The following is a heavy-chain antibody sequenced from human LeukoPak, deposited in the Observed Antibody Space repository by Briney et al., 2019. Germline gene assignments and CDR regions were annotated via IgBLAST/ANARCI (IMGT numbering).Heavy chain of an antibody. CDR3: AKDRGSTTGGFDY. J-gene: IGHJ4*02. D-gene: IGHD1-26*01. V-gene: IGHV3-23*01. Sequence: GGSLRLSCAASGFTFSSYAMSWVRQAPGKGLEWVSSISGSNDNTYYADSVKDRFTISRDNSKNTLSLQMNSLRAEDTAVYYCAKDRGSTTGGFDYWGQGTLVTVSS. CDR2: ISGSNDNT. CDR1: GFTFSSYA.